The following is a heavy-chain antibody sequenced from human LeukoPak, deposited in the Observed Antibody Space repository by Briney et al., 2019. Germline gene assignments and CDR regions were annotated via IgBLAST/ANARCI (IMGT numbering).Heavy chain of an antibody. V-gene: IGHV3-30-3*01. CDR1: GFTFSSYA. CDR3: ARDLFVSDFDWLFSFDY. D-gene: IGHD3-9*01. CDR2: ISYDGSNK. J-gene: IGHJ4*02. Sequence: GGSLRLSCAASGFTFSSYAMHWVRQAPGKGLEWVAVISYDGSNKYYADSVKGRFTISRDNSKNTLYLQMNSLRAEDTAVYYCARDLFVSDFDWLFSFDYWGQGTLVTVSS.